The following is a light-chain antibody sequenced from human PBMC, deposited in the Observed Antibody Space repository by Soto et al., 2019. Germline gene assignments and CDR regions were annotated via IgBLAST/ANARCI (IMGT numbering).Light chain of an antibody. V-gene: IGKV3-20*01. CDR2: DVS. CDR1: QTIANNY. J-gene: IGKJ1*01. CDR3: QQYGSSPWT. Sequence: EVALTQSPGTLSLSPGARATLSCRASQTIANNYLTWYQQKPGQAPRVLIYDVSTRATGIPDRFGGSGSGTDFTLTISRLEPEDFAVYYCQQYGSSPWTFGQGTKVDIK.